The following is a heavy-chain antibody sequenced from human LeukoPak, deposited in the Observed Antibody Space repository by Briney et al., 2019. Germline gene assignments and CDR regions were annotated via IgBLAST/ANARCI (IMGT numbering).Heavy chain of an antibody. Sequence: PGGSLRLSCAASGFTFSSYGMHWVRQAPGKGLEWVAFIRYDGSNKYYADSVKGRFTISRDNSKNTLYLQMNSLRAEDTAVYYCAKEGIQFGEPRAVNWFDPWGQGTLVTVPS. CDR2: IRYDGSNK. V-gene: IGHV3-30*02. J-gene: IGHJ5*02. D-gene: IGHD3-10*01. CDR3: AKEGIQFGEPRAVNWFDP. CDR1: GFTFSSYG.